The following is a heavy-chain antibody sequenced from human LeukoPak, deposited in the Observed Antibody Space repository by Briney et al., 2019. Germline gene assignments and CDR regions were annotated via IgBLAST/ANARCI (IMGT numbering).Heavy chain of an antibody. CDR1: GFTFSSYG. V-gene: IGHV3-23*01. D-gene: IGHD1-1*01. J-gene: IGHJ3*02. CDR3: ARLFQARGWNDDSAFDI. CDR2: ISGSGGST. Sequence: GGTLRLSCAASGFTFSSYGMSWVRQAPGKGLEWVSVISGSGGSTYYADSVKGRFTISRDNSKNTLYLQMNSLRAEDTAVYYCARLFQARGWNDDSAFDIWGQGTMVTVSS.